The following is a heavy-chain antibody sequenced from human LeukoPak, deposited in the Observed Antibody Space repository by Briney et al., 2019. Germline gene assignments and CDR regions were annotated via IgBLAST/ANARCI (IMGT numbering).Heavy chain of an antibody. CDR3: ARIGGIQLWPAVDY. D-gene: IGHD5-18*01. Sequence: SETLSLTCTVSGGSISSYYWSWNRQPPGKGLEWIGYIYYSGSTNYNPSLKSRVTISVNTSKNQFSLKLSSVTAADTAVYYCARIGGIQLWPAVDYWGQGTLVTVSS. CDR1: GGSISSYY. V-gene: IGHV4-59*01. CDR2: IYYSGST. J-gene: IGHJ4*02.